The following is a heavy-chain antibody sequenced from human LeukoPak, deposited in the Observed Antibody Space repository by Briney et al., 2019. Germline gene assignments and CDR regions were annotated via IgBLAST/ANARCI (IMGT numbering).Heavy chain of an antibody. Sequence: SETLSLTCTVSGGSISSYYWSWIRQPPGKGLEWIGYIYYSGSTNYNPSLKSRVTISVDTSKNQFSLKLSSVTAADTAVYYCARDAASDSSGYPDYWGQGTLVTVSS. V-gene: IGHV4-59*12. D-gene: IGHD3-22*01. CDR2: IYYSGST. CDR1: GGSISSYY. J-gene: IGHJ4*02. CDR3: ARDAASDSSGYPDY.